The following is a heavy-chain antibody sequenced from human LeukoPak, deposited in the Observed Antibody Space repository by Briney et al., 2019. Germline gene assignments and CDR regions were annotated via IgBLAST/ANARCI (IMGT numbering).Heavy chain of an antibody. CDR1: GFTFSTYA. CDR3: AKGRGTTVTAAANY. J-gene: IGHJ4*02. Sequence: GSLRLSCAASGFTFSTYAVTWVRQAPGKGLDWVSGISGGGGSTSYADSVRGRFTISRDNSKNTLFLQFNSLRADDTAVYYCAKGRGTTVTAAANYWGQGTLVTVSS. CDR2: ISGGGGST. V-gene: IGHV3-23*01. D-gene: IGHD4-17*01.